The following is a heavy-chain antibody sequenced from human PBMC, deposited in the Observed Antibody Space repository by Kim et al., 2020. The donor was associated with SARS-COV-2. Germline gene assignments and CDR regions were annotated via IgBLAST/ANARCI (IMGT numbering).Heavy chain of an antibody. CDR1: GFTFSSYS. CDR3: ARGRLAAAGTRGWFDP. V-gene: IGHV3-21*01. CDR2: ISSSSSYI. Sequence: GGSLRLSCAASGFTFSSYSMNWVRQAPGKGLEWVSSISSSSSYIYYADSVKGRFTISRDNAKNSLYLQMNSLRAEDTAVYYCARGRLAAAGTRGWFDPWGQGTLVTVSS. J-gene: IGHJ5*02. D-gene: IGHD6-13*01.